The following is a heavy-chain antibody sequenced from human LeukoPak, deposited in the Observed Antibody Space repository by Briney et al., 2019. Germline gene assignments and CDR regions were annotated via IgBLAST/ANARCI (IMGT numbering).Heavy chain of an antibody. D-gene: IGHD6-19*01. V-gene: IGHV4-59*01. CDR3: ARVSSGWNDYYFDY. CDR1: GGSISSYY. CDR2: IYYSGST. Sequence: PSETLSLNCTVSGGSISSYYWSWIRQPPGKGLEWIGYIYYSGSTNYNPSLKSRVTISVDTSKNQFSLKLSSVTAADTAVYYCARVSSGWNDYYFDYWGQGTLVTVSS. J-gene: IGHJ4*02.